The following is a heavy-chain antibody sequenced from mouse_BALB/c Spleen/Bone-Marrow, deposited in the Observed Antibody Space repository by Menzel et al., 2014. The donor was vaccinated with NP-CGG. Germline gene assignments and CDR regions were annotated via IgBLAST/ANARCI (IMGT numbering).Heavy chain of an antibody. CDR3: ARQILRGFGY. J-gene: IGHJ3*02. V-gene: IGHV5-12-1*01. D-gene: IGHD1-1*01. Sequence: LMESGGGLVKPGGSLKLSCAASGFAFSSYDMSWVRQTPEKRLEWVAYISSGGGSTYYADTVKGRFTISRDNAKNTLCLQMSSLKSEDTAMYYCARQILRGFGYWGQGTPVTVSA. CDR2: ISSGGGST. CDR1: GFAFSSYD.